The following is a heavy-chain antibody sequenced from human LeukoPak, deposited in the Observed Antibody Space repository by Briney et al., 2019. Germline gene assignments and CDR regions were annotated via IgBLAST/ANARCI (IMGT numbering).Heavy chain of an antibody. CDR3: AKFRVVLAATNWFDP. CDR2: ISGTGVNT. CDR1: GFTFSSDA. V-gene: IGHV3-23*01. D-gene: IGHD2-2*01. J-gene: IGHJ5*02. Sequence: GGSLRLSCAASGFTFSSDAMSWVRQAPGKGLEWVSAISGTGVNTYYADSVRGRFTISRDNSKNTLYLQMNSLTGEDTAVYYCAKFRVVLAATNWFDPWGQGTLVTVSS.